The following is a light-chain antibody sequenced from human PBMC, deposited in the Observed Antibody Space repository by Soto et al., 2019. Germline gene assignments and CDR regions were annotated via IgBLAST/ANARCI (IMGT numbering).Light chain of an antibody. J-gene: IGKJ1*01. CDR2: GAS. V-gene: IGKV3-20*01. Sequence: EIVLTQSPGTLSFSPGERATLSCRASQSVRSSYLAWYQQKPGQAPRLLIYGASSRATGIPDRFSGSGSGTDFTLTINRLEPEDFAVYYCQQYGGMWTFGQGTKVDI. CDR3: QQYGGMWT. CDR1: QSVRSSY.